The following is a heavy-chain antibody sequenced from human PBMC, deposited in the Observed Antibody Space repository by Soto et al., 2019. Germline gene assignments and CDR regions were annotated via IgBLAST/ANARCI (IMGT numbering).Heavy chain of an antibody. D-gene: IGHD2-21*02. CDR2: ISYSGNT. Sequence: PSETLSLTCNVSGGSINTYYWSWIRQPPGKGLEWIGYISYSGNTNSNPSLKSRVTIAVDTSKNQFSLKLNSVTAADTAIYFCAKNSCGGGCPRYFLDFWSQGTLVTVSS. CDR1: GGSINTYY. V-gene: IGHV4-59*03. CDR3: AKNSCGGGCPRYFLDF. J-gene: IGHJ4*02.